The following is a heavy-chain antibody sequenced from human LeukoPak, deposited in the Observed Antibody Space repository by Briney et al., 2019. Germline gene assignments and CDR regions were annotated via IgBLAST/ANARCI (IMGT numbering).Heavy chain of an antibody. CDR2: IYYSGST. V-gene: IGHV4-59*12. Sequence: PSETLSLTCTVSGGSISSYYWSWIRQPPGKGLEWIGYIYYSGSTNYNPSLKSRVTISVDKSKNQFSLKLSSVTAADTAVYYCARVWELPAYFDYWGQGTLVTVSS. D-gene: IGHD1-26*01. CDR1: GGSISSYY. CDR3: ARVWELPAYFDY. J-gene: IGHJ4*02.